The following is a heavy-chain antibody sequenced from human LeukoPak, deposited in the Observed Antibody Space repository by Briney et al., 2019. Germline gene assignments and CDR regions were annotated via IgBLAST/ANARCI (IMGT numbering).Heavy chain of an antibody. J-gene: IGHJ6*02. CDR3: ARDRPAYYYDSSGYYAYYYGMDV. CDR2: ISAYNGNT. CDR1: GYTLTELS. D-gene: IGHD3-22*01. V-gene: IGHV1-18*01. Sequence: GASVKVSCKVSGYTLTELSMHWVRQAPGQGLEWMGWISAYNGNTNYAQKLQGRVTMTTDTSTSTAYMELRSLRSDDTAVYYCARDRPAYYYDSSGYYAYYYGMDVWGQGTTVTVSS.